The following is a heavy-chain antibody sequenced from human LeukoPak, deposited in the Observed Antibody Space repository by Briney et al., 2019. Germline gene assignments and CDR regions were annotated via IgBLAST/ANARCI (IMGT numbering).Heavy chain of an antibody. CDR3: ARTPIVVVITTFIGAFDI. Sequence: SVKVSCKASGGTFSSYAISWVRQAPGQGLEWMGGIIPIFGTANYAQKFQGRVTITADESTSTAYMELSSLRSDDTAVYYCARTPIVVVITTFIGAFDIWGQGTMVTVSS. D-gene: IGHD3-22*01. J-gene: IGHJ3*02. V-gene: IGHV1-69*01. CDR2: IIPIFGTA. CDR1: GGTFSSYA.